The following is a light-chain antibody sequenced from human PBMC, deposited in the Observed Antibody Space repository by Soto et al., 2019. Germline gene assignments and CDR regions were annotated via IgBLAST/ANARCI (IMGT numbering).Light chain of an antibody. Sequence: EILMTQSPATLSVSPGETATLSCRASQSISNYLAWYQQKPGQAPRLLIYDASTRATGIPARFSGSGSGTEFTLTISSLQSEDFALYYCQQCNNWPTTFGQGTKLEI. V-gene: IGKV3-15*01. CDR1: QSISNY. CDR3: QQCNNWPTT. J-gene: IGKJ2*01. CDR2: DAS.